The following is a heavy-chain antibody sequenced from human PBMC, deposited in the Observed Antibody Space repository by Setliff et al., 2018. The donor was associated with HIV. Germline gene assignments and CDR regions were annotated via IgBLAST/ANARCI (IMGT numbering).Heavy chain of an antibody. CDR1: ENTFTSNG. Sequence: VASVKVSCKASENTFTSNGISWVRQAPGQGLEWMGWISAYNGNTKYAQKLQGRVTMTTDTTTRTVYMNLRSLRFDDTAVYYCASSGLGSMITFGGVTDAFDIWGQGTMVTVSS. D-gene: IGHD3-16*01. J-gene: IGHJ3*02. CDR3: ASSGLGSMITFGGVTDAFDI. CDR2: ISAYNGNT. V-gene: IGHV1-18*01.